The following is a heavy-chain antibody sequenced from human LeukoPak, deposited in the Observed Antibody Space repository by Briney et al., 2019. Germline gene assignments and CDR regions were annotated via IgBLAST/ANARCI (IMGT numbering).Heavy chain of an antibody. D-gene: IGHD3-3*02. CDR3: ATYHFPQFDS. V-gene: IGHV4-4*02. Sequence: TSETLSLTCAVSGGSISSSNWWNWVRQPPGKGLEWMGEISQSAITKYNASLKNRVTISIDTSKNQFSLTLRSVTAADTAVYYCATYHFPQFDSWGQGTLVTVSS. CDR1: GGSISSSNW. J-gene: IGHJ5*01. CDR2: ISQSAIT.